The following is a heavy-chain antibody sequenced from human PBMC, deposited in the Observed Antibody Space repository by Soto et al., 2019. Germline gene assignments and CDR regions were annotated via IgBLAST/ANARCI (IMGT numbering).Heavy chain of an antibody. D-gene: IGHD6-13*01. CDR2: IYYDGSNE. J-gene: IGHJ4*02. CDR1: GFTFSSPG. Sequence: QVQLVESGGVVVQPGRSLRLSCAASGFTFSSPGMHWVRQAPGKWLEWVAVIYYDGSNEYYADSVKGRFTISRDNSKNTLYLQMNSLRAEDTAVYYCARDYSSTSYGFDSWGQGTLVTVSS. V-gene: IGHV3-33*01. CDR3: ARDYSSTSYGFDS.